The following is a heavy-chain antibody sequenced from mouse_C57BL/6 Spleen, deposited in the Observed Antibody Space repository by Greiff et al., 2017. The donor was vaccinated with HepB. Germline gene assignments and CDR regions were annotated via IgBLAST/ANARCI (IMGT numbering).Heavy chain of an antibody. Sequence: VQLKHSGPELVKPGASVKISCKASGYTFTDYYMNWVKQSHGKSLEWIGDINPNNGGTSYNQKFKGKATLTVDKSSSTAYMELRSLTSEDSAVYYCARDPTGSSPCFDYWGQGTTLTVSS. D-gene: IGHD1-1*01. CDR3: ARDPTGSSPCFDY. CDR2: INPNNGGT. V-gene: IGHV1-26*01. CDR1: GYTFTDYY. J-gene: IGHJ2*01.